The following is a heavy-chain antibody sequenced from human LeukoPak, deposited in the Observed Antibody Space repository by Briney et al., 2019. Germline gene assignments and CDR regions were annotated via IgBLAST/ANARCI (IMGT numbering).Heavy chain of an antibody. D-gene: IGHD6-13*01. Sequence: GSLRLSCAASGFTFSSYSMNWVRQAPGKGLEWVSSISSSSSYIYYADSVKGRFTISRDNAKNSVYLQMNSLTDEDTGVYYCARGGGSGRYGLPFDSWGQGTLVTVSS. J-gene: IGHJ4*02. CDR3: ARGGGSGRYGLPFDS. CDR2: ISSSSSYI. V-gene: IGHV3-21*01. CDR1: GFTFSSYS.